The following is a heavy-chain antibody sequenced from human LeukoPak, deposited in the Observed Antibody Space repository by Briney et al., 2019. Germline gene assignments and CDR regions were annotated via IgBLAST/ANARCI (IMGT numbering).Heavy chain of an antibody. Sequence: GESLRLSCAASGFTFSIYSMNWVRQAPGKGLEWVSSIGGSSSSLYYAESVKGRFTISRDNAKNSLYLQMNSLRAEDTAVYYCAKEAGQDYGALDAFDVWGQGTMVTVSS. CDR3: AKEAGQDYGALDAFDV. D-gene: IGHD4-17*01. CDR1: GFTFSIYS. J-gene: IGHJ3*01. CDR2: IGGSSSSL. V-gene: IGHV3-21*01.